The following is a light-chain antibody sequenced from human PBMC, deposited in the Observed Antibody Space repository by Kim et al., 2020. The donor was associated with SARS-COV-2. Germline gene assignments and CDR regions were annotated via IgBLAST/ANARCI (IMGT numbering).Light chain of an antibody. V-gene: IGLV3-19*01. CDR3: TSRDSSGNHVL. CDR2: AHN. Sequence: AFGQTVRCTCQGDSLRTYYASWYQHKPGQAPVLVIYAHNNRASGIPDRFAGSSSGNTASLTIPGAQAEDEADYYCTSRDSSGNHVLFGGGTKLTVL. CDR1: SLRTYY. J-gene: IGLJ2*01.